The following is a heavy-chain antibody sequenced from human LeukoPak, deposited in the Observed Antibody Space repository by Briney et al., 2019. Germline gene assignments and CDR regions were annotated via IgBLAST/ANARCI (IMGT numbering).Heavy chain of an antibody. D-gene: IGHD3-10*01. Sequence: GGSLRLSCAASGFTFSNAWMSWVRQAPGNGLEWVGRIKSKTDGGTTDYAAPVKGRFTISRDDSKNTLYLQMNSLKTEDTAVYYCTTDLLLLWFGELSDDYWGQGTLVTVSS. CDR1: GFTFSNAW. V-gene: IGHV3-15*01. CDR2: IKSKTDGGTT. J-gene: IGHJ4*02. CDR3: TTDLLLLWFGELSDDY.